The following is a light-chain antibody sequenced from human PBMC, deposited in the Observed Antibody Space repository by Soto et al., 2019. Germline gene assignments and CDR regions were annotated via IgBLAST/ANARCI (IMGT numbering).Light chain of an antibody. CDR1: QSVRNL. Sequence: EIVLTQSPATRSLSPGESATLSCRASQSVRNLLAWYQQRPGQAPRLLIYGSYNRAIGIPDRFSGSGSGTDFTLTISRLEPEDFAVYYCQQYDDSPPTYTFGQGTRLEIK. J-gene: IGKJ5*01. CDR3: QQYDDSPPTYT. V-gene: IGKV3-20*01. CDR2: GSY.